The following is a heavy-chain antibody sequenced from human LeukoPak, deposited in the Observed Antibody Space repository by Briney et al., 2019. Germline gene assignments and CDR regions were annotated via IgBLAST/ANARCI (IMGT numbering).Heavy chain of an antibody. CDR3: ARHAVWFGRNFDY. D-gene: IGHD3-10*01. V-gene: IGHV4-34*01. J-gene: IGHJ4*02. CDR1: GGSFSGYY. Sequence: PSETLSLTCAVYGGSFSGYYWSWIRKPPGKGLEWIGEINHSGSTNYNPSLKSRVTISVDTSKNQFSLKLSSVTAADTAVYYCARHAVWFGRNFDYWGQGTLVTVSS. CDR2: INHSGST.